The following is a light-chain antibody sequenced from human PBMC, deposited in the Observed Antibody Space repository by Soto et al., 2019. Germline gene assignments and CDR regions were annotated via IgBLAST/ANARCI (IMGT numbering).Light chain of an antibody. V-gene: IGLV2-14*02. Sequence: QSALTQPASVSGSPGQSITISCTGSSSDVGTYDLVSWYQHHPGAAPKLMIYEATRRPSGISNRFSGSKSGNTASLTISGLQAEDEADYYCSSYTSSSTPVVFGGGTKVTVL. J-gene: IGLJ2*01. CDR1: SSDVGTYDL. CDR3: SSYTSSSTPVV. CDR2: EAT.